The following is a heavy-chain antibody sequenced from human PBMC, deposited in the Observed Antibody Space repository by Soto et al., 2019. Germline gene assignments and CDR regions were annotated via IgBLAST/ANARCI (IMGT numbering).Heavy chain of an antibody. CDR2: ISPYNGDT. V-gene: IGHV1-18*01. Sequence: ASVKVSCKASGYTFNNYGISWVRQAPGQGLEWMGWISPYNGDTNPAPRLQGRVTMTTDTSTSTAYMELRSLRSDDTAVYYCTRDDRRADYGAKWYFDLWGRGTLVTVSS. CDR1: GYTFNNYG. CDR3: TRDDRRADYGAKWYFDL. J-gene: IGHJ2*01. D-gene: IGHD4-17*01.